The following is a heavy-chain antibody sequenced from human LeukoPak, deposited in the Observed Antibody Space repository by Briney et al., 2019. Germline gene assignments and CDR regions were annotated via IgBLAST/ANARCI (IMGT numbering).Heavy chain of an antibody. J-gene: IGHJ4*02. V-gene: IGHV4-59*08. CDR1: GGSISSYY. CDR2: IYYSGST. Sequence: SETLSLTCTVSGGSISSYYWSWIRQPPGKGLEWIGYIYYSGSTNYNPSLKSRVTISVDTSKNQFSLKLSSVTAADTAVYYCARHDVVGSGIDYWGQGTLVTVSS. CDR3: ARHDVVGSGIDY. D-gene: IGHD3-10*01.